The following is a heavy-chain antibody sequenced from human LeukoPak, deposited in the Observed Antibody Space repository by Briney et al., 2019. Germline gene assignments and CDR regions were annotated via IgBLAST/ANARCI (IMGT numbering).Heavy chain of an antibody. CDR1: GFTFSSYW. D-gene: IGHD6-13*01. CDR2: IKQDGSEK. CDR3: AREGEQQLVRGHSYYYYGMDV. Sequence: PGGSLRLSCAASGFTFSSYWMSWDRQAPGKGLEWVANIKQDGSEKYYVDSVKGRFTIPRDNAKNSLYLQMNSLRAEDTAVYYCAREGEQQLVRGHSYYYYGMDVWGQGTTVTVSS. V-gene: IGHV3-7*01. J-gene: IGHJ6*02.